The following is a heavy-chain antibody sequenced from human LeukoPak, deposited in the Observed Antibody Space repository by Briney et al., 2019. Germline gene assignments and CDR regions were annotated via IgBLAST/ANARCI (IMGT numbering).Heavy chain of an antibody. CDR2: ISGSDGST. V-gene: IGHV3-23*01. J-gene: IGHJ6*02. CDR1: GFTFSSYA. Sequence: GGSLRLSCAASGFTFSSYAMSWVRQAPGKGLEWVSAISGSDGSTYYADSVKGRFTISRDNSKNTLYLQMNSLRAEDTAVYYCAKDQIPGYQPLDVWGQGTTVTVSS. CDR3: AKDQIPGYQPLDV. D-gene: IGHD2-2*01.